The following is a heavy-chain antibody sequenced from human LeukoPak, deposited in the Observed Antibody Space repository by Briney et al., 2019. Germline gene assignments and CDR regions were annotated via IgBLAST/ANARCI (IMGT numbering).Heavy chain of an antibody. V-gene: IGHV1-2*02. J-gene: IGHJ4*02. CDR1: GYTFSGYY. Sequence: VASVKVSCTASGYTFSGYYMHWVRQAPGQGLEWMGWINTNSGGTNYAQKFQGRVTMTRDTSISTAYLELSRLRSDDTAVYYCARSAYSSGWYDYWGQGTLVTVSS. CDR3: ARSAYSSGWYDY. D-gene: IGHD6-19*01. CDR2: INTNSGGT.